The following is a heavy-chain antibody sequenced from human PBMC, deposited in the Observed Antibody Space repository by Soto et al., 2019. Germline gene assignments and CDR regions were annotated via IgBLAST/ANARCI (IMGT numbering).Heavy chain of an antibody. V-gene: IGHV3-74*01. D-gene: IGHD1-26*01. CDR1: GFTFSNYG. CDR2: INNDGSRT. Sequence: EVQVVESGGALVQPGGSLRLSCAASGFTFSNYGMHWVRQVPGEGLVWVSSINNDGSRTWYADSVRGRIAMSRDNARNLVYLQMISLRAEDTAVYYCGTTFEYWGQGAVVTVSS. CDR3: GTTFEY. J-gene: IGHJ4*02.